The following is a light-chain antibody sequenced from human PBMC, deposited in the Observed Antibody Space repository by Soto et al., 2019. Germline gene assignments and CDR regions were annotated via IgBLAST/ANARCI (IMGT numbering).Light chain of an antibody. V-gene: IGKV3-15*01. Sequence: EIVMTQSAATLSVSPGERATVSCRASQSVSNNLAWYQQHPGQAPRLLIYGASTTASGIPARFSASGSGTEFTLTISSLQSEDFAVYYCLHYNDWPRWTFGQGTKVDIK. J-gene: IGKJ1*01. CDR3: LHYNDWPRWT. CDR1: QSVSNN. CDR2: GAS.